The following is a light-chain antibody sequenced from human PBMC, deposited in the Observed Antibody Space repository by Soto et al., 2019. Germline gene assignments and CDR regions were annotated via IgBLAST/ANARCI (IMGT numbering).Light chain of an antibody. CDR3: QSYDSRLYYV. Sequence: QTVVTQPPSVSGAPGQSVTISCTGSSSNIGAGYDVQWYQQLAGTAPKLLIFGNRNRTSGVPDRFSGSRSGTSASLAITGLQAEDEADYYCQSYDSRLYYVFGSGTKVTVL. V-gene: IGLV1-40*01. J-gene: IGLJ1*01. CDR1: SSNIGAGYD. CDR2: GNR.